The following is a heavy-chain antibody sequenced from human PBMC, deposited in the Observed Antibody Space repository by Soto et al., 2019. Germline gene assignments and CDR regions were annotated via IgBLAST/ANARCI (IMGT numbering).Heavy chain of an antibody. D-gene: IGHD2-2*01. V-gene: IGHV1-18*01. CDR1: GYIFSNFG. CDR3: AKDASSWFYYFYGMDV. J-gene: IGHJ6*02. CDR2: ISGYNDNT. Sequence: QIQLEQSRPELRKPGASVKVSCKASGYIFSNFGISWVRQAPGQGLEWMGWISGYNDNTNYAQKFQDRLRMTTDNSTGTAYMELTTLRSEDTAVYYCAKDASSWFYYFYGMDVWGQGTTVTVSS.